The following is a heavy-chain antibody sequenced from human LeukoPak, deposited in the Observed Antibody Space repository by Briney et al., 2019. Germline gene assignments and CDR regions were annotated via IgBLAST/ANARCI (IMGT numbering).Heavy chain of an antibody. CDR2: IKSNTDGGTT. V-gene: IGHV3-15*01. Sequence: GGSLRLSCAASGFTFSDAWMSWVRQAPGKGLEWVGRIKSNTDGGTTDYAAPVKGRFTISRDDSKNTLYLQMNSLKTEDTAVYYCTTRGGSFSIFDYWGQGTLVTVSS. D-gene: IGHD1-26*01. CDR3: TTRGGSFSIFDY. CDR1: GFTFSDAW. J-gene: IGHJ4*02.